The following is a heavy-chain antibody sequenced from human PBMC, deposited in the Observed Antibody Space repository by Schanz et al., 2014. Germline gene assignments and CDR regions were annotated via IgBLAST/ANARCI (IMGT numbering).Heavy chain of an antibody. J-gene: IGHJ4*02. CDR1: GLIFSNYV. Sequence: EVQLLESGGGLVQPGGSLKLSCAASGLIFSNYVMSWVRQAPGKGLEWVSTIGTSGSTNYAESVKGRFTISRDNSKNTLYLQMNSLRAEGTAVYFCAKIERNEDWGQGTLVTVSS. V-gene: IGHV3-23*01. CDR3: AKIERNED. CDR2: IGTSGST. D-gene: IGHD1-1*01.